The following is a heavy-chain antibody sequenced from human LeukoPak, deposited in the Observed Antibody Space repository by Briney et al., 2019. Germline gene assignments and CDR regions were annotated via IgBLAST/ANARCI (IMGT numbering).Heavy chain of an antibody. CDR2: INPKSGGR. J-gene: IGHJ4*02. D-gene: IGHD2-2*01. CDR3: ATGERLVPAAMWFDY. V-gene: IGHV1-2*02. CDR1: GYTFTDYY. Sequence: ASVKVCCKASGYTFTDYYMHWVRQAPGQGLEWMGWINPKSGGRSYAQRFQGRVTMTRDTSISTAYMELSRLRSDDTAVYYCATGERLVPAAMWFDYWGQGALVTVSS.